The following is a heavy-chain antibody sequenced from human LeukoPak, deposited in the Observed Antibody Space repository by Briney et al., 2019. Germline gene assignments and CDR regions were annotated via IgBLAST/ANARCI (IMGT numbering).Heavy chain of an antibody. D-gene: IGHD2-2*01. CDR2: IIPIFGTA. CDR1: GGTFSSYA. Sequence: ASVKVPCKASGGTFSSYAISWARQAPGQGLEWMGGIIPIFGTANYAQKFQGRVTITADESTSTAYMELSSLRSEDTAVYYCARVRAGGVVVPAAPFDYWGQGTLVTVSS. CDR3: ARVRAGGVVVPAAPFDY. V-gene: IGHV1-69*13. J-gene: IGHJ4*02.